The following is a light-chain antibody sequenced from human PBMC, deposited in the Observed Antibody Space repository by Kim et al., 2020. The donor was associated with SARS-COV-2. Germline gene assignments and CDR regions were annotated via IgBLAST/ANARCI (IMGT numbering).Light chain of an antibody. Sequence: SYELTQPPPVSASPGQTASITCSGDKLGDKYACWYQQKPGQSPVVVIYGDNKRPSGIPERFSGSNSGNTATLTISGTQAMDEADYYCQAWVSSTVVYGGGTQLTV. CDR1: KLGDKY. J-gene: IGLJ2*01. CDR3: QAWVSSTVV. CDR2: GDN. V-gene: IGLV3-1*01.